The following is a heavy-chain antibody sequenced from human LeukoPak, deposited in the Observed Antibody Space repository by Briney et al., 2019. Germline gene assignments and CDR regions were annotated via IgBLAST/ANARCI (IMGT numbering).Heavy chain of an antibody. V-gene: IGHV4-39*01. CDR2: IYYSGST. CDR1: GGSISSSTYY. CDR3: ARRVPYYYDSSGLLGGYYFDY. J-gene: IGHJ4*02. D-gene: IGHD3-22*01. Sequence: SETLSLTCTVSGGSISSSTYYWGWIRQPPGKGLEWIGSIYYSGSTYYNPSLKSRVTISVDTSKNQFSLKLSSVTAADTAVYYCARRVPYYYDSSGLLGGYYFDYWGQGTLVTVSS.